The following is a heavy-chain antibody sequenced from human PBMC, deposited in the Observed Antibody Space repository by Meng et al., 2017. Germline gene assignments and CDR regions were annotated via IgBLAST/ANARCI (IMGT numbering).Heavy chain of an antibody. CDR1: GFSLSTSGMC. Sequence: SGPTLVKPTQTLTLTCTFSGFSLSTSGMCVSWVRQPPGKALEWLALIYWDDDKRYSPSLKSRLTITKDTSKNQVVLTMTNMDPVDTATYYCAHLLGYCSGGSCYSDAFDIWGRGTMVTVSS. CDR3: AHLLGYCSGGSCYSDAFDI. CDR2: IYWDDDK. V-gene: IGHV2-5*08. J-gene: IGHJ3*02. D-gene: IGHD2-15*01.